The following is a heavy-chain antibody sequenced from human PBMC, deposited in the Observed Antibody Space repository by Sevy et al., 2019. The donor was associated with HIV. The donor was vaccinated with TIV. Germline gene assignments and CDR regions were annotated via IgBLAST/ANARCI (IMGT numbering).Heavy chain of an antibody. CDR1: GFTFSSYG. J-gene: IGHJ3*02. CDR3: AKDLRFLEWLAGAFDI. CDR2: IRYDGSNK. Sequence: GSLRLSCAASGFTFSSYGMHWVRQAPGKGLEWVAFIRYDGSNKYYADSVKGRFTISRDNSKNTLYLQMNSLRAEDTAVYYCAKDLRFLEWLAGAFDIWSQGTMVTVSS. D-gene: IGHD3-3*01. V-gene: IGHV3-30*02.